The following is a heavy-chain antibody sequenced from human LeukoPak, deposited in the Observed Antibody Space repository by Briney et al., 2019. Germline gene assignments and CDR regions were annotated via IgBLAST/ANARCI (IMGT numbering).Heavy chain of an antibody. J-gene: IGHJ3*02. CDR2: IYYSGST. CDR3: ARHEAVAGTDAFVI. V-gene: IGHV4-39*01. Sequence: SETLSLTCTVSGGSISSSSYYWGWIRQPPGKGLEWIGSIYYSGSTYYNPSLKSRVTISVDTSKNQFSLKLSSVTAADTAVYYCARHEAVAGTDAFVIWGQGTMVTVSS. CDR1: GGSISSSSYY. D-gene: IGHD6-19*01.